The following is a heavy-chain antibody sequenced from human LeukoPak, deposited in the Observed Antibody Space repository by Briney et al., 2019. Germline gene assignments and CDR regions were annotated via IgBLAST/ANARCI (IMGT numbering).Heavy chain of an antibody. Sequence: SETLSLTCAVYGGSFSGYYWSWIRQPPGKGLEWIGYIYYSGSTNYNPSLKSRVTISVDTSKNQFSLKLSSVTAADTAVYYCARGVVTFDYWGQGTLVTVSS. V-gene: IGHV4-59*01. D-gene: IGHD2-21*02. CDR1: GGSFSGYY. CDR2: IYYSGST. CDR3: ARGVVTFDY. J-gene: IGHJ4*02.